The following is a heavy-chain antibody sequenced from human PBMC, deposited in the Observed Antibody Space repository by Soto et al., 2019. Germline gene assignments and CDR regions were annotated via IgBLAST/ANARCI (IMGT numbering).Heavy chain of an antibody. CDR2: ISSSSTI. J-gene: IGHJ4*02. CDR3: ARGFGGSNAVLDY. D-gene: IGHD3-10*01. Sequence: GGSLRLSCAASGFTFSSYSMNWVRQAPGKGLEWVSYISSSSTIYYADSVKGRFTISRDNAKNSLYLQMNSLRAEDTAVYYCARGFGGSNAVLDYWGQGTLVTVSS. CDR1: GFTFSSYS. V-gene: IGHV3-48*01.